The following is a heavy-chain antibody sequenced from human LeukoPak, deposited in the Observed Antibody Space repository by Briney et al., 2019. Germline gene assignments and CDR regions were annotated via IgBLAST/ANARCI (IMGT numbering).Heavy chain of an antibody. D-gene: IGHD3-10*01. V-gene: IGHV3-23*01. CDR1: GFTFSSYA. Sequence: GGSLRLPCAASGFTFSSYAMSWIRQAPGKGLEWVSGISGTGGSTYYADSVKGRFTISRDNSKNTLYLQMNSLRAEDTAVYYCAKVGGSGSYYTVYFDYWGQGTLVTVSS. CDR2: ISGTGGST. J-gene: IGHJ4*02. CDR3: AKVGGSGSYYTVYFDY.